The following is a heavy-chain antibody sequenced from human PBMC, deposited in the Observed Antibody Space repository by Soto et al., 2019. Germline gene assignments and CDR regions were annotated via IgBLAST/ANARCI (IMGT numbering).Heavy chain of an antibody. Sequence: QVQLVQSGAEVKKPGSSVKVSCKASGGTFGSYAISWVRQAPGQGLEWMGGIIPIPGTANYAQKFQGRVTIAADASTSTDYMELSSLRSEDTAVYYCARSQGSSTSLDIYYYYYYGMDVWGQGTTVTVSS. CDR3: ARSQGSSTSLDIYYYYYYGMDV. J-gene: IGHJ6*02. CDR2: IIPIPGTA. V-gene: IGHV1-69*01. D-gene: IGHD2-2*01. CDR1: GGTFGSYA.